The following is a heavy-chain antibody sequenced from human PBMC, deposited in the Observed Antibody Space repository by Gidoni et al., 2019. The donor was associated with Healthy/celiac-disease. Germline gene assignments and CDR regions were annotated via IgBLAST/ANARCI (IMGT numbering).Heavy chain of an antibody. Sequence: EVQLVESGGGLVKPGGALRLCCAASGFTFSSDSMNWVRQAPGKGLEWVSSISSSSSYISYADSVKGRFTISRDNAKNSLYLQMNSLRAEDTAVYYCARDLSHIAAAGTSPDYWGQGTLVTVSS. CDR3: ARDLSHIAAAGTSPDY. CDR1: GFTFSSDS. CDR2: ISSSSSYI. V-gene: IGHV3-21*01. J-gene: IGHJ4*02. D-gene: IGHD6-13*01.